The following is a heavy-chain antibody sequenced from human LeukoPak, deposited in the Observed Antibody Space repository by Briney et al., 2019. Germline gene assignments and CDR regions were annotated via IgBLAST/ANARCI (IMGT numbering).Heavy chain of an antibody. CDR2: IKLDGSEK. CDR3: ARPQSSSGYYWPFDD. D-gene: IGHD3-22*01. V-gene: IGHV3-7*03. Sequence: PGGSLRLSCVASGFSFGKYWMSWVRQAPGKGLEWVANIKLDGSEKNYVDSVKGRFTISRDNSKNTLYLQMNSLRAEDTAVYYCARPQSSSGYYWPFDDWGQGTLVTVSS. J-gene: IGHJ4*02. CDR1: GFSFGKYW.